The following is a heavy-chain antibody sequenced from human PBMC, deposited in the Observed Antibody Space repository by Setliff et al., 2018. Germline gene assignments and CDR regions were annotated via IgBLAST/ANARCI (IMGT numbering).Heavy chain of an antibody. CDR3: VRDLPELTGRSFDP. Sequence: SETLSLTCTVSGGSVSNSGFFWGWLRQAPGKGLEWIGNIYDSGSSNYNASLKSRLIITRDTSKNQISLKLTSVTAADTAVYYCVRDLPELTGRSFDPWGQGTQVTVSS. CDR2: IYDSGSS. D-gene: IGHD7-27*01. J-gene: IGHJ5*01. V-gene: IGHV4-39*07. CDR1: GGSVSNSGFF.